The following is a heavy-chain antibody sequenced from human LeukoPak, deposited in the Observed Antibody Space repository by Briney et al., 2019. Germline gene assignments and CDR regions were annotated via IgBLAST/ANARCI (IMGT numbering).Heavy chain of an antibody. CDR2: IKQDGSEK. Sequence: AGGSLRLSCAASGFTFSSYWMSWVRQAPGKGLEWVANIKQDGSEKYYVDSVKGRFTISRDNAKNSLYLQMNSLRAEDTAVYYCARDRYYYDSSGYSGYFDYWGQGTLVTVSS. CDR1: GFTFSSYW. V-gene: IGHV3-7*01. D-gene: IGHD3-22*01. J-gene: IGHJ4*02. CDR3: ARDRYYYDSSGYSGYFDY.